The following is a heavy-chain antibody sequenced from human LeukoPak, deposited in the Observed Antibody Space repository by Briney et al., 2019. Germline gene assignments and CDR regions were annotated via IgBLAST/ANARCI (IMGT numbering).Heavy chain of an antibody. CDR2: IKHDGSEE. Sequence: GGSLRLSCAASGFTFSSYWMSWVRQAPGKGLEWVASIKHDGSEEYYVDSVRGRFTISRDNTKSSLYLQMSSLRAEDKAVYYCATDRGWRTSGYYLYYFESWGQGTLVTVSS. J-gene: IGHJ4*02. D-gene: IGHD3-3*01. CDR1: GFTFSSYW. V-gene: IGHV3-7*01. CDR3: ATDRGWRTSGYYLYYFES.